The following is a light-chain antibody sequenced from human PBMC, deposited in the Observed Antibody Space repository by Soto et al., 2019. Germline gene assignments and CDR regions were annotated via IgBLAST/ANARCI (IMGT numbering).Light chain of an antibody. J-gene: IGKJ2*01. CDR2: AAS. CDR3: QQANSFPHT. CDR1: RDISSW. Sequence: DIQMTQSPSPVSASVGDRVTITCRASRDISSWLAWYQQKPGKAPKLLISAASSLQSGVPSRFSGSGSGTDFTLTISSLQPEDFATYFCQQANSFPHTFGQGTKVEIK. V-gene: IGKV1-12*01.